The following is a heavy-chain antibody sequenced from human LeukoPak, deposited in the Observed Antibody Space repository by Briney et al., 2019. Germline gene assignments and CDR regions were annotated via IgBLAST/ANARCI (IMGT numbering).Heavy chain of an antibody. CDR2: TSSDLNVK. Sequence: GGSLRLSCAASGFTFRNYVIHWVRQAPGKGLEWVAVTSSDLNVKLFADSVKGRFTISRDNSRSTLYLQMNSLRPEDTAIYYCAREGYYGSGSPPSLYFDYWGQGTLVTVSS. J-gene: IGHJ4*02. CDR1: GFTFRNYV. D-gene: IGHD3-10*01. V-gene: IGHV3-30-3*01. CDR3: AREGYYGSGSPPSLYFDY.